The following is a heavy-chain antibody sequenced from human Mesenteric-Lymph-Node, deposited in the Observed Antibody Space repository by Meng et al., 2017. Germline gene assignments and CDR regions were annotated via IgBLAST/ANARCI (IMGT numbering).Heavy chain of an antibody. Sequence: EVQLVGAGGGLVQPGGSLGLSLAASGFPFNSYTMSWVRQAPGKGLAWVSTITGSGVSIYYADSVKGRFTISRDNSKNTLYLQMDSLRAEDTAVYYCAKDLATMADWGQGTLVTVSS. J-gene: IGHJ4*02. CDR1: GFPFNSYT. D-gene: IGHD5-12*01. V-gene: IGHV3-23*04. CDR3: AKDLATMAD. CDR2: ITGSGVSI.